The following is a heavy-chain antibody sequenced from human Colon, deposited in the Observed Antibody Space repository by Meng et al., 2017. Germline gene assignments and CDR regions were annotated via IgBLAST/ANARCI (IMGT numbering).Heavy chain of an antibody. V-gene: IGHV4-31*03. D-gene: IGHD4-17*01. CDR1: GGSIKSGGYQ. CDR2: MSDSGTT. CDR3: ARDTLYGTDY. J-gene: IGHJ4*02. Sequence: QVHLHESGPGRVRPSDDLSLVCTVSGGSIKSGGYQWSWVRQHPGKGLEYIGFMSDSGTTDYNPSLRSRVSISEIGSSKNQFSLTLRSVTAADTATYFCARDTLYGTDYWGQGVLVTVSS.